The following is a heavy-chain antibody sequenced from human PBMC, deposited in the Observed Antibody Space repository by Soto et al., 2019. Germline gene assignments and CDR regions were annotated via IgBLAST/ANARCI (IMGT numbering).Heavy chain of an antibody. D-gene: IGHD2-8*01. V-gene: IGHV4-61*01. CDR2: ISNSGTA. CDR1: GGSVSSGPYH. CDR3: MRSHGAY. Sequence: QVQLQESGPGLVKTSETLSLTCTVSGGSVSSGPYHWNWVRQPPGKGLEWIGHISNSGTANYNPSLRGRVTRATDTSLNQFSLRLTSVTAADTAVYYCMRSHGAYWGQGALVTVSP. J-gene: IGHJ4*02.